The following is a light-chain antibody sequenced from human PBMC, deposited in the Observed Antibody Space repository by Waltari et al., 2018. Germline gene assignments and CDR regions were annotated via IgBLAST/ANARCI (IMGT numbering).Light chain of an antibody. V-gene: IGKV1-12*01. Sequence: DLQMTQSPSSVSASLGDRVPITCRASQDISTWLACYQQKPGTVPNLLIYAASNLQSGVPSRFSGSGSGTDFTLTITSLQPEDFATYYCQQTNSLLALTFGGGTKVEMK. CDR3: QQTNSLLALT. CDR2: AAS. CDR1: QDISTW. J-gene: IGKJ4*01.